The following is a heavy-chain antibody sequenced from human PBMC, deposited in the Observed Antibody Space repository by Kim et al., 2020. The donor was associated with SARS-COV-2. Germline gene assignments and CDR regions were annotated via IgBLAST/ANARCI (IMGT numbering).Heavy chain of an antibody. CDR1: GYTFTSYA. D-gene: IGHD3-22*01. Sequence: ASVKVSCKASGYTFTSYAMNWVRQAPGQGLEWMGWINTNTGNPTYAQGFPGRFVFSLDTSVSTAYLQISSLKAEDTAVYYCARAESSCYYLKEHFYHYYYGMDVWGQGTTVTVSS. V-gene: IGHV7-4-1*02. CDR3: ARAESSCYYLKEHFYHYYYGMDV. J-gene: IGHJ6*02. CDR2: INTNTGNP.